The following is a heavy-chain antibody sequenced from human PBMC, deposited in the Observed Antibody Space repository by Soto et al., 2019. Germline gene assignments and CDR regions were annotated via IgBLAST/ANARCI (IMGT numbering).Heavy chain of an antibody. J-gene: IGHJ4*02. CDR3: ATGLQRLVNLDYFDL. V-gene: IGHV1-24*01. CDR1: GYSLTELS. CDR2: FDPEDGEI. Sequence: QVQLVQSGAEVRKPGASVKVSCKVSGYSLTELSIHWVRQAPGKGPEWMGGFDPEDGEIKFAQNFQGRVTMTEDTPTDTAYMELSSLRSEVTAIDFCATGLQRLVNLDYFDLWGQGTLVTVSS.